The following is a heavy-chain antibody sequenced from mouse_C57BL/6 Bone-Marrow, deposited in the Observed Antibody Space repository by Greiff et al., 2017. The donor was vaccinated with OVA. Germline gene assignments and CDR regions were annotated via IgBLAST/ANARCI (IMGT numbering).Heavy chain of an antibody. CDR2: INPSSGYT. D-gene: IGHD1-1*01. CDR3: ARSYYGWYFDV. V-gene: IGHV1-4*01. CDR1: GYTFTSYT. Sequence: QVQLQQSGAELARPGASVKMSCKASGYTFTSYTMHWVKQRPGQGLEWIGYINPSSGYTKYNQKFKDKATLTADKSSSTAYMQLSSLTSEYSAVYYCARSYYGWYFDVWGTGTTVTVSS. J-gene: IGHJ1*03.